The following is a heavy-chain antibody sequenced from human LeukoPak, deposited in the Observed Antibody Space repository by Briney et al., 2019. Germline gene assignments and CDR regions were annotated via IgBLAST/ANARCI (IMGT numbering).Heavy chain of an antibody. CDR3: ATYSSLNTREFQY. D-gene: IGHD3-22*01. CDR2: IRQDGGET. CDR1: GLTFSRDW. Sequence: VGSLRLSCEASGLTFSRDWMGWVRQAPGKGLEWVANIRQDGGETYYGDSVKGRFIISRDNAKNSLFLQMNRLRAEDTAVYYCATYSSLNTREFQYWGQGTLVTVSP. V-gene: IGHV3-7*01. J-gene: IGHJ1*01.